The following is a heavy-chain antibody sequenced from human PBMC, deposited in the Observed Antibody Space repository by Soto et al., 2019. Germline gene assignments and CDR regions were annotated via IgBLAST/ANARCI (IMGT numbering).Heavy chain of an antibody. CDR2: IKQDGSEK. J-gene: IGHJ3*02. D-gene: IGHD5-18*01. Sequence: PGESLKISCAASGFTFSSYWMSWVRQAPGKGLGWVANIKQDGSEKYYVDSVKGRFTISRDNAKNSLYLQMNSLRAEDTAVYYCARAGYSYGDDAFDIWGQGTMVTVSS. CDR3: ARAGYSYGDDAFDI. V-gene: IGHV3-7*04. CDR1: GFTFSSYW.